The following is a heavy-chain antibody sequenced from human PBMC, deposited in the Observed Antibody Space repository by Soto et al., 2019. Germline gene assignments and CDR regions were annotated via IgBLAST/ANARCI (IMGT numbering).Heavy chain of an antibody. Sequence: GESLKISCKGSGDRFTAHWIGWLRQMPGKGLEWMGVIYPGYSDIRITPSFQGQVTISADKSINTAYLQWSSLKASDTALYYCATRHSSPSYDFWGQGTLVT. V-gene: IGHV5-51*01. CDR1: GDRFTAHW. CDR2: IYPGYSDI. CDR3: ATRHSSPSYDF. D-gene: IGHD6-6*01. J-gene: IGHJ4*02.